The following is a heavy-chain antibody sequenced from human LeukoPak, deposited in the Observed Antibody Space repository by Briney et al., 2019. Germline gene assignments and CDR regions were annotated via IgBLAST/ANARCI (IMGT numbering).Heavy chain of an antibody. D-gene: IGHD6-13*01. CDR2: ISSSGSTI. V-gene: IGHV3-11*04. CDR3: ARDPYSSSWYTDY. CDR1: GFTFSDYY. Sequence: GGSLRLSCAASGFTFSDYYMSWLRQAPGKGLEWVSYISSSGSTIYYADSVKGRFTISRDNAKNSLYLQMNSLRAEDTAVYYCARDPYSSSWYTDYWGQGTLVTVSS. J-gene: IGHJ4*02.